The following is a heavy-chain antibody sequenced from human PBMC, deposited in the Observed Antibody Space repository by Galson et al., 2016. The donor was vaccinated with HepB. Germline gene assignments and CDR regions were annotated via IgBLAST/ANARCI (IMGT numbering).Heavy chain of an antibody. Sequence: SLRLSCAASGFIFSSYGMHWVRQAPGKGLEWVSVISKDGRIKNYAESEKGRFTISRDNSKNTLYLQMNTLRVEDTAVYYCAKEDGGSGSYLEYWGQGTLVTVPS. CDR1: GFIFSSYG. CDR3: AKEDGGSGSYLEY. J-gene: IGHJ4*02. D-gene: IGHD3-10*01. V-gene: IGHV3-30*18. CDR2: ISKDGRIK.